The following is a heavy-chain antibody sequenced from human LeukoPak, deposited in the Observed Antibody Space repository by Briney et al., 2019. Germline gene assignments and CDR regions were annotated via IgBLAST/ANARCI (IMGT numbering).Heavy chain of an antibody. D-gene: IGHD6-13*01. CDR2: INHSGST. CDR3: ARKEGGQLVNTRRWFDP. V-gene: IGHV4-34*01. Sequence: SETLSLTCAVYGGSFSDFYWSWIRQPPGKGLEWIGEINHSGSTNYNPSLKSRVTLSVDTSKNQFSLKLRSVTAADTAVYYCARKEGGQLVNTRRWFDPWGQGTLVTVSS. J-gene: IGHJ5*02. CDR1: GGSFSDFY.